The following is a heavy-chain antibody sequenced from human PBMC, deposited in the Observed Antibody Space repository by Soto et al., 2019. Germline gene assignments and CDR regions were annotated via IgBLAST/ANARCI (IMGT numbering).Heavy chain of an antibody. CDR2: IYYSGST. V-gene: IGHV4-31*03. D-gene: IGHD3-22*01. Sequence: PSETLSLTCTVSGGSISSGGYYWSWIRQHPGKGLEWIGYIYYSGSTYYNPSLKSRVTISVDTSKNQFSLKLSSVTAADTAVYYCARDNGMIVDAFDIWGQGTMVTV. J-gene: IGHJ3*02. CDR1: GGSISSGGYY. CDR3: ARDNGMIVDAFDI.